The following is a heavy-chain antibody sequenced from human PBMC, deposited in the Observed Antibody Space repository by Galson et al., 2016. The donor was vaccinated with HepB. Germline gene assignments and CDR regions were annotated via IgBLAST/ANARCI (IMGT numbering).Heavy chain of an antibody. Sequence: SVKVSCKASGYTFTIYYMHWVRQAPGQGLEWMGIINPTDGFTNYAQKFQGRVTMTRDTSTNTFYMELSSLTSEDTAVYYCASGRGNPNWVDPWGQGTLVTVSS. CDR2: INPTDGFT. D-gene: IGHD5-12*01. V-gene: IGHV1-46*01. CDR3: ASGRGNPNWVDP. CDR1: GYTFTIYY. J-gene: IGHJ5*02.